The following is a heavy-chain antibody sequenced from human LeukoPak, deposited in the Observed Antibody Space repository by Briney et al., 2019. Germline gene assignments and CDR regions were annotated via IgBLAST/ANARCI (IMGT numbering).Heavy chain of an antibody. D-gene: IGHD1-1*01. J-gene: IGHJ6*02. CDR1: GFTFSSYA. CDR2: ISGSGGST. Sequence: GGSPRLSCAASGFTFSSYAMSWVRQAPGKGLEWVSAISGSGGSTYYADSVKGRFTISRDNSKNTLYLQMNSLRAEDTAVYYCAKGPGGTYYYYGMDVWGQGTTVTVSS. CDR3: AKGPGGTYYYYGMDV. V-gene: IGHV3-23*01.